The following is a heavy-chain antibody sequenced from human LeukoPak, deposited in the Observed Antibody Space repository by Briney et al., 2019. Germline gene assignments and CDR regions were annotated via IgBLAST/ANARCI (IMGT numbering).Heavy chain of an antibody. Sequence: SVKVSCKASGGTFSSSAISWVRQAPGQGLEWMGGIIPIFGTANYAQKFQGRVTITADESTSTAYMELSSLRSEDTAVYYCARSLFRFLEWSYRSYYYYYMDVWGKGTTVTVSS. D-gene: IGHD3-3*01. CDR1: GGTFSSSA. CDR3: ARSLFRFLEWSYRSYYYYYMDV. CDR2: IIPIFGTA. J-gene: IGHJ6*03. V-gene: IGHV1-69*01.